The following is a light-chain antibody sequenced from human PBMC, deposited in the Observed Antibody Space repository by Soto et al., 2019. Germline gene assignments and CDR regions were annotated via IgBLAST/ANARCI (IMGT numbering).Light chain of an antibody. V-gene: IGLV2-14*01. Sequence: QSALTQPASVSGSPGQSITISCTGTSSDVGGYNYVSWYQQHPGKAPKLMIYDVSNRPSGVSNRFSGSKSGNTASLTSSGLQAEDEADYYCRSYTSSSTRVFGGGTKLTVL. CDR1: SSDVGGYNY. J-gene: IGLJ2*01. CDR2: DVS. CDR3: RSYTSSSTRV.